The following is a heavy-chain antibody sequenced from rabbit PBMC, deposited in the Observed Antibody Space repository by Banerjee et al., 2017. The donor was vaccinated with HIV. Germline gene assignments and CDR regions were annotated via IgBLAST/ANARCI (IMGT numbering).Heavy chain of an antibody. J-gene: IGHJ4*01. CDR3: ARKTYAGYAGYGPINL. Sequence: QQQLEESGGGLVKPGGTLTLTCKASGIDFSRNYYMCWVRQAPGKGLEWIACIYAGSSDGTWYASWAKGRFTISKTSSTTVTLRMTSLTAADTATYFCARKTYAGYAGYGPINLWGPGTLVTVS. CDR2: IYAGSSDGT. V-gene: IGHV1S45*01. D-gene: IGHD7-1*01. CDR1: GIDFSRNYY.